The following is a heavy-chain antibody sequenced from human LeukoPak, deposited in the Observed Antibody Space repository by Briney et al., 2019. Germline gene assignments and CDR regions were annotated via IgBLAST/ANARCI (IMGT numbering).Heavy chain of an antibody. CDR3: AREGVRKSFDI. D-gene: IGHD3-10*01. CDR2: IYHSGST. Sequence: PSETLSLTCTVSGYSISSGYYWGWIRQPPGKGLEWIGSIYHSGSTNYNPSLKSRVTISVDTSKNQFSLNLSSVTAAGTAVYYCAREGVRKSFDIWGQGTMVTVSS. V-gene: IGHV4-38-2*02. CDR1: GYSISSGYY. J-gene: IGHJ3*02.